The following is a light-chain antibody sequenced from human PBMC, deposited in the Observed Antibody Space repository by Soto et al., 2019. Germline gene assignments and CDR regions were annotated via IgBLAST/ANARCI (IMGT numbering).Light chain of an antibody. J-gene: IGKJ2*01. CDR3: QQDDKLPLMYT. V-gene: IGKV1-33*01. CDR1: QDISNY. Sequence: DIQMTQSPSSLSASVGDRVTITCQASQDISNYFNWYQQKPGKAPKLLIYDASNLETGVPSRFSGSGSGTDFTYTISSRQPEDIATYYWQQDDKLPLMYTFGQGTKLEIK. CDR2: DAS.